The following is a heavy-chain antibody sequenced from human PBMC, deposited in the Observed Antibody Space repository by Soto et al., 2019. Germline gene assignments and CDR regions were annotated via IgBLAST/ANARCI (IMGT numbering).Heavy chain of an antibody. CDR2: IYSAGSA. J-gene: IGHJ5*02. CDR3: AKDRAFSSTDWYDP. V-gene: IGHV3-66*01. CDR1: GFTVSSYH. D-gene: IGHD4-17*01. Sequence: PGGSLRLSCAASGFTVSSYHMSWVRQAPGKGLEWVSVIYSAGSADFADSVKGRFTISRDNSKNTLYLQMSSLRAEDTAVYYCAKDRAFSSTDWYDPWGQGTLVTVSS.